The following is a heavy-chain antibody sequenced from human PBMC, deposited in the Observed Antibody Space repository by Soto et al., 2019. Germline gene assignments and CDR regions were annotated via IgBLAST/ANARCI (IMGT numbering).Heavy chain of an antibody. CDR3: SRGLLDKTFYYDSSGYYVDLFDC. CDR1: GGSFSGYY. CDR2: INHSGST. V-gene: IGHV4-34*01. D-gene: IGHD3-22*01. Sequence: PSETLSLTCAVYGGSFSGYYWSWIRQPPGKGLEWIGEINHSGSTNYNPSLKSRVTISVDTSKNQFSLKLSSVTAADTAVYYCSRGLLDKTFYYDSSGYYVDLFDCWGQGTLATVSS. J-gene: IGHJ4*02.